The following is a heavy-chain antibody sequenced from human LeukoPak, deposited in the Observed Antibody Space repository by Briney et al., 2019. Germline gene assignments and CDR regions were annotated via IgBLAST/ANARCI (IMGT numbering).Heavy chain of an antibody. CDR1: GITFSSYW. CDR3: ARDSYFGFDP. Sequence: PGGSLRLSCAASGITFSSYWMHWVRQAPGKGLVGVSRVNIDGSITSYADSVKGRFTISRDNAKNTLYLQMNSLRAEDTALYYCARDSYFGFDPWGQGTLVIASS. J-gene: IGHJ5*02. CDR2: VNIDGSIT. D-gene: IGHD3-9*01. V-gene: IGHV3-74*01.